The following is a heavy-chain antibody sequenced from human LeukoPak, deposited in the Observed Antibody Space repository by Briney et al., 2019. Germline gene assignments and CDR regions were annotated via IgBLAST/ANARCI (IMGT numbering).Heavy chain of an antibody. CDR2: IRYDGSNK. J-gene: IGHJ4*02. V-gene: IGHV3-30*02. CDR1: EFTFRSYG. D-gene: IGHD6-19*01. CDR3: AKDLSSGSRRAY. Sequence: PGGSLRLSCAASEFTFRSYGMHWVRQAPGKGLDWVAFIRYDGSNKYYADSVKGRFTISRDNSKNTLYLQMNSLRAEDTGVYYCAKDLSSGSRRAYWGQGTLVTVSS.